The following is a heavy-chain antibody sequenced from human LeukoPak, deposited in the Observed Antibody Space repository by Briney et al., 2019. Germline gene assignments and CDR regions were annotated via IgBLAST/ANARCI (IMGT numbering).Heavy chain of an antibody. Sequence: SETLSLTCTVSGGSISSYYWSWIRQPPGKGLGWIGYIYYSGSTNYNPSLKSRVTISVDTSKNQFSLKLSSVTAADTAVYYCARRGYSYGYGYFDYWGQGTLVTVSS. CDR2: IYYSGST. CDR1: GGSISSYY. V-gene: IGHV4-59*08. D-gene: IGHD5-18*01. J-gene: IGHJ4*02. CDR3: ARRGYSYGYGYFDY.